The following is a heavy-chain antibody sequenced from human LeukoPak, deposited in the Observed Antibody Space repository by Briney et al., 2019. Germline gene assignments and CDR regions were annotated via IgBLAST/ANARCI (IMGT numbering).Heavy chain of an antibody. Sequence: GGSLRLSCAASGFTFSNYNMNWVRQAPGKGLEWVSYISSSSGSIYYADSVKGRFTISRDDAKNSLYLQMNSLRAEDTAVYYCARDPSGWWFDYWGRGTLVTVSS. J-gene: IGHJ4*02. CDR3: ARDPSGWWFDY. CDR1: GFTFSNYN. V-gene: IGHV3-48*04. D-gene: IGHD2-15*01. CDR2: ISSSSGSI.